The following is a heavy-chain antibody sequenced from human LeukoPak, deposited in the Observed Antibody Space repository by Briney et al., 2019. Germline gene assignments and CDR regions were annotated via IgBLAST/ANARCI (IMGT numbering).Heavy chain of an antibody. CDR1: GGSFSGYY. V-gene: IGHV4-34*01. D-gene: IGHD6-13*01. CDR3: ARSRVSSSWYPTYFDY. CDR2: INHSGST. Sequence: SETLSLTCAVYGGSFSGYYWSWIRQPPGKGLEWIGEINHSGSTNYNPSLKSRVTISVDMSKNQFSLKLSSVTAADTAVYYCARSRVSSSWYPTYFDYWGQGTLVTVSS. J-gene: IGHJ4*02.